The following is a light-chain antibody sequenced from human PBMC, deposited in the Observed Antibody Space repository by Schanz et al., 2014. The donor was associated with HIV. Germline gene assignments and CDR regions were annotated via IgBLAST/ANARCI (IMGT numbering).Light chain of an antibody. J-gene: IGLJ1*01. CDR2: EVS. V-gene: IGLV2-23*02. CDR3: CSYGDSSTFV. Sequence: QSVLTQPASVSGSPGQSITISCTGTSNDVGIYNLVSWYQQHPGKAPKLTIYEVSKRPSGVSNRFSGSKSGNTASLTISGLQGEDEADYYCCSYGDSSTFVFGTGTKLTVL. CDR1: SNDVGIYNL.